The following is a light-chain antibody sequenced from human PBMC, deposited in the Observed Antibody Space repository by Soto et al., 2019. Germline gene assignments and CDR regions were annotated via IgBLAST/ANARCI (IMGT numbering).Light chain of an antibody. CDR1: NIGIKS. CDR3: QVWDDSSDQYV. J-gene: IGLJ1*01. CDR2: DNA. Sequence: SYELTQPPSVSVAPGQTARITCGGNNIGIKSVHWYQQQPGQAPVLVVYDNADRPSRIPARFSGSNSGTTATLTISRVEAGDEADYYCQVWDDSSDQYVFGTGTKLTVL. V-gene: IGLV3-21*02.